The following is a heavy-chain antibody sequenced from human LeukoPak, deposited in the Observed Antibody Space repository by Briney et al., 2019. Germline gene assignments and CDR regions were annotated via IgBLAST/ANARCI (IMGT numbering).Heavy chain of an antibody. CDR3: ATALLATTYYYGMDV. V-gene: IGHV1-18*01. D-gene: IGHD3-3*02. CDR2: ISAYNGNT. CDR1: GYTFSSYG. Sequence: ASVKVSCKASGYTFSSYGISWVRQAPGQGLEWMGWISAYNGNTNDAQKLQGRVTMTIDTSTSTAYMELRSLRSDDTAVYYCATALLATTYYYGMDVWGQGTTVTVSS. J-gene: IGHJ6*02.